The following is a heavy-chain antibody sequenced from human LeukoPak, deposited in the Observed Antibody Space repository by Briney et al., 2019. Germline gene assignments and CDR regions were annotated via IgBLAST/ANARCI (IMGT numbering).Heavy chain of an antibody. CDR2: IIPILGIA. V-gene: IGHV1-69*02. Sequence: SVKVSCKASGGTFSSYTISWVRQAPGQGLEWMGRIIPILGIANYAQKFQGRVTTTADKSTSTAYMELSSLRSEDTAVYYCAVYGDQGDYFDYWGQGTLVTVSS. CDR3: AVYGDQGDYFDY. J-gene: IGHJ4*02. CDR1: GGTFSSYT. D-gene: IGHD4-17*01.